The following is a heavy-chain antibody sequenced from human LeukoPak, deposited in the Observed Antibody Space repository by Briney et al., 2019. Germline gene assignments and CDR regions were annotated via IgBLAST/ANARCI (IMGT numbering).Heavy chain of an antibody. V-gene: IGHV1-2*02. CDR2: INPNSGGT. D-gene: IGHD5-24*01. CDR3: ARGAGRTFGDGLYYGMDV. Sequence: AAVTVSCKASGYTFTGYYLHWVRQAPGQGLEWMGWINPNSGGTNYAQKFQGRVTMTRDTSISTAYMELSRLRSDDTAVYYCARGAGRTFGDGLYYGMDVLGQGTTVTVSS. CDR1: GYTFTGYY. J-gene: IGHJ6*02.